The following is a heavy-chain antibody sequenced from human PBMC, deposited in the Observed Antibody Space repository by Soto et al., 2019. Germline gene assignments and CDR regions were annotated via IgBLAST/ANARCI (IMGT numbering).Heavy chain of an antibody. CDR2: ISPGGDRI. CDR1: GFMFDSYA. J-gene: IGHJ4*02. D-gene: IGHD6-19*01. V-gene: IGHV3-48*02. CDR3: TKSADSAGWGVDF. Sequence: EVQLVESGGGMVQPGGSLRLSCVASGFMFDSYAMNWVRQAPGKGLEWVSYISPGGDRIYYAESLKGRITISRDNARNSLSLQRNILSDEDTAVYYCTKSADSAGWGVDFWGQGALGTVSS.